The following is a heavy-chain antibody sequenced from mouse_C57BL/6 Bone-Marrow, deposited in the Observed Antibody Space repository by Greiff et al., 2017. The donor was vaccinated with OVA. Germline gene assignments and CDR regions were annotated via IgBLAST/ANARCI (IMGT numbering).Heavy chain of an antibody. CDR2: INYDGSST. Sequence: EVKLVESEGGLVQPGSSMKLSCTASGFTFSDYYMAWVRQVPEKGLEWVANINYDGSSTYYLDSLKSRFIISRDNAKNILYLQMSSLKSEDTATYYCASYGSSPYYYAMDYWGQGTSVTVSS. CDR3: ASYGSSPYYYAMDY. D-gene: IGHD1-1*01. J-gene: IGHJ4*01. V-gene: IGHV5-16*01. CDR1: GFTFSDYY.